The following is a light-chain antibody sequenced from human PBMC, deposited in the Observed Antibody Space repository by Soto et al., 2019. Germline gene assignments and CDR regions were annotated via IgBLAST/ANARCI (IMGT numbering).Light chain of an antibody. CDR1: QSVSSSY. J-gene: IGKJ2*01. V-gene: IGKV3-20*01. CDR3: QQYCSSPMYT. Sequence: EIVLTQSPGTLSLSPGERATLSCRASQSVSSSYLAWYQQKPGQAPRLLIYGASSRSTGIPDRFSGSGSGTDFTLTISRLEPEDFAVYYCQQYCSSPMYTFGQATKLEIK. CDR2: GAS.